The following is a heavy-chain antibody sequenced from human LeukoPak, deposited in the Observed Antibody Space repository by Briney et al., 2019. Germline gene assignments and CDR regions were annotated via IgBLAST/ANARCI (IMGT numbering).Heavy chain of an antibody. Sequence: ASVKVSCKASGGTFSSYAISWVRQAPGQGLEWMGGIIPIFGTANYAQKFQGRVTITADESTSTAYMELSSLRSEDTAVYYCARRGSGSFNWFDPWGQGTLVTVSS. J-gene: IGHJ5*02. CDR1: GGTFSSYA. D-gene: IGHD1-26*01. CDR3: ARRGSGSFNWFDP. CDR2: IIPIFGTA. V-gene: IGHV1-69*01.